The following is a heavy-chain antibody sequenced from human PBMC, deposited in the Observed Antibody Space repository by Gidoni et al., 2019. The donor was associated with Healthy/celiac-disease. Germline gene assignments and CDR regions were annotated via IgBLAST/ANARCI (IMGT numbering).Heavy chain of an antibody. CDR1: GGSISSYY. CDR3: ARGSGSLAAFDI. D-gene: IGHD1-26*01. V-gene: IGHV4-59*08. CDR2: IYYSGST. J-gene: IGHJ3*02. Sequence: QVQLQESGPGLVKPSETLSLTCTVSGGSISSYYWSWIRQPPGKGLEWLGYIYYSGSTKYNPTLKSRVTISVDTSKKHFSLKLSSVTAADTAVYYCARGSGSLAAFDIWGQGTMVTVSS.